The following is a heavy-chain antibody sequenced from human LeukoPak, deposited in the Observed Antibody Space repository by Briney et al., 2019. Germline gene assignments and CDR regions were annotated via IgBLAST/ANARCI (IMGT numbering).Heavy chain of an antibody. D-gene: IGHD3-10*01. CDR2: ISGSGGST. V-gene: IGHV3-23*01. J-gene: IGHJ4*02. CDR1: GFTFSSYA. CDR3: AKDNGSGSYYTTYYFDY. Sequence: GGSLRLSCAASGFTFSSYAMSWVRRAPGKGLEWVSAISGSGGSTYYADSVKGRFTISRDNSKNTLYLQMNSLRAEDTAVYYCAKDNGSGSYYTTYYFDYWGQGTLVTVSS.